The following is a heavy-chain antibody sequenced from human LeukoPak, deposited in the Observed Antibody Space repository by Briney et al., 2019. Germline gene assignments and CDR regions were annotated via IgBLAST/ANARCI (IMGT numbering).Heavy chain of an antibody. J-gene: IGHJ4*02. Sequence: SETLSLTCAVYGGSFSGYYWSWIRQPPGKGLEWIGEINHSGSTNYNPSLKSRVTISVDTSKNQFSLKLSSVTAADTAVYYCARGVAAADYWGQGTLVTVSS. V-gene: IGHV4-34*01. CDR2: INHSGST. D-gene: IGHD6-13*01. CDR1: GGSFSGYY. CDR3: ARGVAAADY.